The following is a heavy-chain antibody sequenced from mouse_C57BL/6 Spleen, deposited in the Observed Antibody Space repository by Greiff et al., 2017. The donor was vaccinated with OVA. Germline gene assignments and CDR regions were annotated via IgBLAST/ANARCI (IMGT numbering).Heavy chain of an antibody. CDR3: TREGQLRLRYAMDY. CDR2: ISSGGDYI. CDR1: GFTFSSYA. J-gene: IGHJ4*01. Sequence: EVQVVESGEGLVKPGGSLKLSCAASGFTFSSYAMSWVRQTPEKRLEWVAYISSGGDYIYYADTVKGRFTISRDNARNTLYLQMSSLKSEDTAMYYCTREGQLRLRYAMDYWGQGTSVTVSS. D-gene: IGHD3-2*02. V-gene: IGHV5-9-1*02.